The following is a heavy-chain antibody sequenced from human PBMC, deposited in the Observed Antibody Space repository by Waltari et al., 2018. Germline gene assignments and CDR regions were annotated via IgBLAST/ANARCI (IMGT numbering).Heavy chain of an antibody. V-gene: IGHV3-30-3*01. CDR1: GFTFSSDY. Sequence: QVQLVESGGGVVRPGMSRRLSGAASGFTFSSDYIRRVPQAPGKGREWVAVISYDGSNKYYANSVKGRFTISRDNSKNTLYLQMNSLRAEDTAVYYCASIAAAGLDAFDIWGQGTMVTVSS. D-gene: IGHD6-13*01. CDR3: ASIAAAGLDAFDI. CDR2: ISYDGSNK. J-gene: IGHJ3*02.